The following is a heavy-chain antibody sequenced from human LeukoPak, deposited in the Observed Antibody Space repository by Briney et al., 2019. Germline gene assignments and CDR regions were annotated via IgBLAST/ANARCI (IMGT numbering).Heavy chain of an antibody. D-gene: IGHD6-13*01. CDR1: GGTFSNYA. CDR3: ARDASGEAAANNDAFDI. Sequence: ASVKVSCKASGGTFSNYAISWVRQAPGQGLEWMGWISAYNGNTNYAQKLQGRVTMTTDTSTSTAYMELSRLRSDDTAVYYCARDASGEAAANNDAFDIWGQGTMVTVSS. V-gene: IGHV1-18*01. CDR2: ISAYNGNT. J-gene: IGHJ3*02.